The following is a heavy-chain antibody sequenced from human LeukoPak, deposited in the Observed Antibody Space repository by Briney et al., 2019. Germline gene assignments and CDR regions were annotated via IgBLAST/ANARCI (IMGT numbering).Heavy chain of an antibody. V-gene: IGHV4-59*08. Sequence: NPSETLSLTCTVSGGSISSYYWSWIRQPPGKGLEWIGYIYYSGSTNYNPSLKSRVTISVDTSKNRFSLKLSSVTAADTAVYYCARHHYYDSSGYLPHFDPWGQGTLVTVSS. CDR3: ARHHYYDSSGYLPHFDP. J-gene: IGHJ5*02. CDR2: IYYSGST. D-gene: IGHD3-22*01. CDR1: GGSISSYY.